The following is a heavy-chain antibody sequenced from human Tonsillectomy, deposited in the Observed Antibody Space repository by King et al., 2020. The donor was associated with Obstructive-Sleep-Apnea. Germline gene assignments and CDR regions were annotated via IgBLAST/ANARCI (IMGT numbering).Heavy chain of an antibody. Sequence: QLQESGPGLVKPSQTLSLTCTVSGGSISSGDYYWSWIRQPLGKGLEWIGYIYYSGSTYYNPSLKSRVTISVDTSKNQFSLKLSSVTAADTAVYYCARVSHFDWSLDYWGQGTLVTVSS. J-gene: IGHJ4*02. CDR3: ARVSHFDWSLDY. V-gene: IGHV4-30-4*01. D-gene: IGHD3-9*01. CDR1: GGSISSGDYY. CDR2: IYYSGST.